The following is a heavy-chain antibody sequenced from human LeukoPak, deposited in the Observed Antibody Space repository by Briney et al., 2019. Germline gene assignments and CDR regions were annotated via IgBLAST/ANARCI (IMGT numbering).Heavy chain of an antibody. CDR1: GFTFSSYN. V-gene: IGHV3-23*01. J-gene: IGHJ5*02. CDR2: ISGIGSST. Sequence: GGSLRLSCAASGFTFSSYNMNWVRQAPGKGLEWVSTISGIGSSTFYADFVKGRFTIARDNSKNTLYLQMNSLRAEDTAIYYCARGKYCSSTSCYFMDYWFDPWGQGTLVTVSS. D-gene: IGHD2-2*01. CDR3: ARGKYCSSTSCYFMDYWFDP.